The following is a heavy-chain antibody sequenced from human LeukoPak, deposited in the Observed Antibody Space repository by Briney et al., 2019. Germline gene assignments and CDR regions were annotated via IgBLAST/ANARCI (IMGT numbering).Heavy chain of an antibody. J-gene: IGHJ6*02. CDR2: FDPEDGET. V-gene: IGHV1-24*01. D-gene: IGHD5-12*01. Sequence: ASVTVSCKVSGYTLTELSMHWVRQAPGKGLEWMGGFDPEDGETIYAQKFQGRVTMTEDTSTDTAYMELSSLRSEDTAVYYCATARRGYDLNYYYGMDVWGQGTTVTVSS. CDR1: GYTLTELS. CDR3: ATARRGYDLNYYYGMDV.